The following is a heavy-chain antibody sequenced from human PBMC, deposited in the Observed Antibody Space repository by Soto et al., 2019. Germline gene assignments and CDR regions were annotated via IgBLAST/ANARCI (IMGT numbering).Heavy chain of an antibody. D-gene: IGHD3-16*01. Sequence: GGSLRLSCAASGFIFSSHAMSWVRQAPGKGLDWVSTITSGGGGTYYADSVKGRFTISRDNSKNTLFLQMNSLRAEDTAVYYCAKDLLWGNFEYWGQGTLVTVSS. J-gene: IGHJ4*02. V-gene: IGHV3-23*01. CDR1: GFIFSSHA. CDR2: ITSGGGGT. CDR3: AKDLLWGNFEY.